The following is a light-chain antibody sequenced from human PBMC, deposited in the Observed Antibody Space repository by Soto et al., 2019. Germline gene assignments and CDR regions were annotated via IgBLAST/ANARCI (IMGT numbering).Light chain of an antibody. Sequence: EIVLTQSPATQSLSPGERATLSCRASQRVSSYLAWYQQKPGQAPRLLIYDASNRATGIPARFSGSGSGTDFTLTISSLEPEDFAVYYCQQRSNWPPIFTFGTGTKVDIK. CDR1: QRVSSY. J-gene: IGKJ3*01. V-gene: IGKV3-11*01. CDR2: DAS. CDR3: QQRSNWPPIFT.